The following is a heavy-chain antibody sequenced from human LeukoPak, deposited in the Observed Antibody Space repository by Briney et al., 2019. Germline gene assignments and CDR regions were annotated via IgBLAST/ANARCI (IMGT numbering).Heavy chain of an antibody. CDR3: ARSTTGTTVFPAIYYYYYMDV. CDR2: ISSSSSTI. D-gene: IGHD1-7*01. V-gene: IGHV3-48*04. Sequence: GGSLRLSCAASGFTFSSYSMNWVRQAPGKGPEWVSYISSSSSTIYYADSVKGRFTISRDNAKNSLYLQMNSLRAEDTAVYYCARSTTGTTVFPAIYYYYYMDVWGKGTTVTVSS. CDR1: GFTFSSYS. J-gene: IGHJ6*03.